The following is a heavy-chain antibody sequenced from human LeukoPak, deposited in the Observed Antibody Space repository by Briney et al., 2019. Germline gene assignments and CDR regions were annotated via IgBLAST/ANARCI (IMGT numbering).Heavy chain of an antibody. J-gene: IGHJ4*02. V-gene: IGHV3-21*01. Sequence: GGSLRLSCAASGFTFSSYSMNWVRQAPGKGLEWVSSISSSSSYIYYADSVKGRFTISSDNAKNSLYLQMNSLRAEDTSVYYCAIDRMYCSSTSCTFFDCWGQGTQVTVSS. D-gene: IGHD2-2*01. CDR2: ISSSSSYI. CDR3: AIDRMYCSSTSCTFFDC. CDR1: GFTFSSYS.